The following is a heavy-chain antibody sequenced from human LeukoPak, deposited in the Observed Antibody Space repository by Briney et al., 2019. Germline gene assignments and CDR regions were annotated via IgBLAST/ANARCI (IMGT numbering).Heavy chain of an antibody. D-gene: IGHD3-10*01. Sequence: ASEKVSCKASGYTFTGYYMHWVRQAPGQGLEWMGWINPNSGGTNYAQKFQGRVTMTRDTSISTAYMELSRLRSDDTAVYYCARLYGSGSYYNVGWFDPWGQGTLVTVSS. CDR1: GYTFTGYY. CDR2: INPNSGGT. J-gene: IGHJ5*02. V-gene: IGHV1-2*02. CDR3: ARLYGSGSYYNVGWFDP.